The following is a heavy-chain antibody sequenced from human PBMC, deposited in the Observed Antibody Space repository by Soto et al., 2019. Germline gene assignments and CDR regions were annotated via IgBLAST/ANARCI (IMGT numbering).Heavy chain of an antibody. CDR2: IVVGSGNT. D-gene: IGHD3-22*01. J-gene: IGHJ4*02. V-gene: IGHV1-58*02. CDR1: GFTFTSSA. Sequence: SVKVSCKASGFTFTSSAMQWVRQARGQRLEWIGWIVVGSGNTNYAQKFQERVTITRDMSTSTAYMELSSLRSEDTAVYYCAADPLPYYYDSSGYLYYWGQGTLVTVSS. CDR3: AADPLPYYYDSSGYLYY.